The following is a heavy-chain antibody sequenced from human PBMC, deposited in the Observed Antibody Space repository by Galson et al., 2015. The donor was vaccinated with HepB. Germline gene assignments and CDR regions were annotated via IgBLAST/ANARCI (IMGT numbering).Heavy chain of an antibody. CDR3: ARHLFGGNLHAFDN. V-gene: IGHV4-59*08. Sequence: ETLSLTCAVSGDSISSFYWSWIRQPPGKGLEWIGHIYHSGTTNYNPSLKRRVTISADTSKNQFSLWLTSVTGADTAVYFCARHLFGGNLHAFDNWGQGTLVTVSS. D-gene: IGHD4-23*01. J-gene: IGHJ4*02. CDR1: GDSISSFY. CDR2: IYHSGTT.